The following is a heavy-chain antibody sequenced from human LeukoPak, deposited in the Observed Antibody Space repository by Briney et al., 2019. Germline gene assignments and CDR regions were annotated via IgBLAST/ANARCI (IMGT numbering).Heavy chain of an antibody. Sequence: PSQTLSLTCTVSGGSISSGGYYWSWVRQPPGTGLEWIGYIYHSGSTYYNPSLKSRVTISVDRSKNQFSLKLSSVTAADTAVYYCARDHDYYGDFAAWGQGTLVTVSS. CDR1: GGSISSGGYY. CDR3: ARDHDYYGDFAA. V-gene: IGHV4-30-2*01. D-gene: IGHD4-17*01. CDR2: IYHSGST. J-gene: IGHJ4*02.